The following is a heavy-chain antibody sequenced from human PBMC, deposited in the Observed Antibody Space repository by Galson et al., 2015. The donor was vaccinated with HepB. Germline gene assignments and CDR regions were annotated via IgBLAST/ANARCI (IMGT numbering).Heavy chain of an antibody. V-gene: IGHV3-21*06. Sequence: SLRLSCAASGFTFSSYTMNWVRQAPGKGLEWVSSITGSSTFMYYADSVKGRFTISSDDARNSLYLQMYSLRAEDSAVYYCAKDITGDIGTNSANPFSHTGRDVGGKGPTVTSPS. CDR2: ITGSSTFM. CDR3: AKDITGDIGTNSANPFSHTGRDV. CDR1: GFTFSSYT. J-gene: IGHJ6*04. D-gene: IGHD2-15*01.